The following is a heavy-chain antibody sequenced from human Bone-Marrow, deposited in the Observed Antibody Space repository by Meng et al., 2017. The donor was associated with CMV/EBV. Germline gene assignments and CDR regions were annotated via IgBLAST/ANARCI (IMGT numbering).Heavy chain of an antibody. Sequence: SVKVSCKASGYTFTGYYMHWVRQAPGQGLEWMGWINPNTGGTNYAQKFQGRVTMTRDTSISTAYMDLSRLRSDDTAVYYCARTGMVVLPAAIYWYFDYWGQGTLVTVSS. CDR1: GYTFTGYY. J-gene: IGHJ4*02. D-gene: IGHD2-2*02. CDR2: INPNTGGT. CDR3: ARTGMVVLPAAIYWYFDY. V-gene: IGHV1-2*02.